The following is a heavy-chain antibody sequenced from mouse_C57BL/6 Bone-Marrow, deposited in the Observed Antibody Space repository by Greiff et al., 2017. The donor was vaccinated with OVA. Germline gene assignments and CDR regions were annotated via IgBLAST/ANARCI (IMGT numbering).Heavy chain of an antibody. CDR3: ARDSYYFDY. CDR1: GYTFTSYT. D-gene: IGHD2-12*01. J-gene: IGHJ2*01. Sequence: VQLQESGAELARPGASVKMSCKASGYTFTSYTMHWVNQRPGQGLEWIGYINPSSGYTKYNQKFKDKATLTADKSSSTAYMQLSSLTSEDSAVYYCARDSYYFDYWGQGTTLTVSS. V-gene: IGHV1-4*01. CDR2: INPSSGYT.